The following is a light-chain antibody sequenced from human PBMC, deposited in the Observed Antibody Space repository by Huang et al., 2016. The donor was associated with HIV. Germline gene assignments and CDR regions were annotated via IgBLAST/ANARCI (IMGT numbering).Light chain of an antibody. Sequence: EIVLTQSPGILSLSPGERATLSCRASESVGNYLAWYQQKPGQAPRLLIYDASIRAAGIPARFSGRGSDTAFTLTISSLESEDFAVYYCQQRSNWPHTFCQGTKLEI. CDR3: QQRSNWPHT. J-gene: IGKJ2*01. V-gene: IGKV3-11*01. CDR2: DAS. CDR1: ESVGNY.